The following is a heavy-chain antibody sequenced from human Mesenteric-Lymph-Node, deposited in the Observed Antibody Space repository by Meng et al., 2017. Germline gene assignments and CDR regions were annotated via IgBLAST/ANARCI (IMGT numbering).Heavy chain of an antibody. CDR1: GYTFTNYG. J-gene: IGHJ4*02. Sequence: PLDTVKVSCKASGYTFTNYGITWVRQAAGQGLEWMGLINAYNGDSNNAQTIQGRVTMTTYTSTHTAYMELMSLRSDDTAVYCGARVAVGITSGDYWGQGTLVTVSS. CDR3: ARVAVGITSGDY. CDR2: INAYNGDS. V-gene: IGHV1-18*01. D-gene: IGHD1-26*01.